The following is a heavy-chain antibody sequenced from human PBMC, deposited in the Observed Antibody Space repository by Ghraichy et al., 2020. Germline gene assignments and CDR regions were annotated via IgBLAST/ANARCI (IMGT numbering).Heavy chain of an antibody. CDR2: ISAYNGNT. CDR3: ARDREQWLVSGSEWFDP. CDR1: GYTFTSYG. Sequence: ASVKVSCKASGYTFTSYGISWVRQAPGQGLEWMGWISAYNGNTNYAQKLQGRVTMTTDTSTSTAYMELRSLRSDDTAVYYCARDREQWLVSGSEWFDPWGQGTLVTVSS. D-gene: IGHD6-19*01. V-gene: IGHV1-18*01. J-gene: IGHJ5*02.